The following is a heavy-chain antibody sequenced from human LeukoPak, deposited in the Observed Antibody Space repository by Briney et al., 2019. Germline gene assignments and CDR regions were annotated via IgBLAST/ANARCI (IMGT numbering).Heavy chain of an antibody. CDR3: ARDLYYSIVY. CDR2: ITSSGSTM. Sequence: PGGSLRLSCAASGFTFSSDELNWVRQAPGKGLEWISYITSSGSTMYYADSVKGRFTISRDNAKNSLYLQMNSLRAEDTAVYYCARDLYYSIVYWGQGTLVTVSS. J-gene: IGHJ4*02. D-gene: IGHD4-11*01. CDR1: GFTFSSDE. V-gene: IGHV3-48*03.